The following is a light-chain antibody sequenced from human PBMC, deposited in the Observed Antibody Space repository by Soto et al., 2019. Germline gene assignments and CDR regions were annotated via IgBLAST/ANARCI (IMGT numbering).Light chain of an antibody. J-gene: IGKJ4*01. CDR1: QNINIY. V-gene: IGKV1-39*01. CDR3: LQHNSYPLT. Sequence: DIQMTQSPSSLSASVGDKVTISCRASQNINIYINWYQQKIGEAPKLLIYGAVSLQSGVPSRFSGSGSGTDFTLTISSLQPEDFATYYCLQHNSYPLTFAGGTKVDIK. CDR2: GAV.